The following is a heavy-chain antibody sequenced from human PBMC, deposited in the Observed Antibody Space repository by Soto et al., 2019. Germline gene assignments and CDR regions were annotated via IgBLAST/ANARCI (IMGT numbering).Heavy chain of an antibody. V-gene: IGHV1-2*04. Sequence: GASVQVSCKASGYTFTGYYMHWVRQAPGQGLEWMGWINPNSGGTNYAQKFQGWVTMTRDTSISTAYMELSRLRSDDTAVYYCAILVGATTKLDYYYGMDVWGQGTTVTVSS. D-gene: IGHD1-26*01. CDR2: INPNSGGT. CDR3: AILVGATTKLDYYYGMDV. CDR1: GYTFTGYY. J-gene: IGHJ6*02.